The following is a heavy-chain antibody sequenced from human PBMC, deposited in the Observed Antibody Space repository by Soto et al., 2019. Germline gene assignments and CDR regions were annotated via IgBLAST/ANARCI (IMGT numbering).Heavy chain of an antibody. Sequence: EVQLSGSGGGLVQPGGSLRLSCAASGFTFSSYAMSWVRQAPGKGLEWVSAISGSSTSTYYADSVKGRFTISRDNSKNTLNRQMNRLRTEDTAVYYCAKDPSSGFAMENYFDYWGQGTLVTVSS. CDR2: ISGSSTST. CDR1: GFTFSSYA. D-gene: IGHD3-10*01. J-gene: IGHJ4*02. V-gene: IGHV3-23*01. CDR3: AKDPSSGFAMENYFDY.